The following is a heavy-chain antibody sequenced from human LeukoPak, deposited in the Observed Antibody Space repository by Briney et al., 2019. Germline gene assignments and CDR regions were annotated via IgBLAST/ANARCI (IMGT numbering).Heavy chain of an antibody. V-gene: IGHV3-7*01. J-gene: IGHJ4*02. D-gene: IGHD1-26*01. CDR3: ARDKVVGATYFDY. Sequence: GGSLRLSRAASGFTFSSYWMSWVRQAPGKGLEWVANMRPDGSEIYYVDSVKGRFTISRDNAKNSLYLQMNSLRAEDTAVYYCARDKVVGATYFDYWGQGTLVTVSS. CDR2: MRPDGSEI. CDR1: GFTFSSYW.